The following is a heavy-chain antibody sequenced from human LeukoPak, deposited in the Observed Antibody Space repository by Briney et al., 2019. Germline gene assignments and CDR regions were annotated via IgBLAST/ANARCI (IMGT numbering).Heavy chain of an antibody. CDR3: ARHSVRGVIKGFDY. J-gene: IGHJ4*02. V-gene: IGHV3-30*04. Sequence: GRSLRLSCAASGFTFSSYAMHWVRQAPGKGLEWVAVISYDGSNKYYADSVKGRFTISRDNSKNTLYLQMNSLRAEDTAVYYCARHSVRGVIKGFDYWGQGTLGTVSS. D-gene: IGHD3-10*01. CDR1: GFTFSSYA. CDR2: ISYDGSNK.